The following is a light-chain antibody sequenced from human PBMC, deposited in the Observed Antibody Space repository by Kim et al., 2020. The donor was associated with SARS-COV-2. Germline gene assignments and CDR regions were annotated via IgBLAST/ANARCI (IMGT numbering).Light chain of an antibody. Sequence: QSVTFSCTGTSRDVGGYDSVSWYQQYPGKAPKLMIYEVTKRPSGVPDRFSGSKSANTASLTVSGLQPEDEAVYYCCSYAGTNNLMFGGGTQLTVL. CDR2: EVT. CDR3: CSYAGTNNLM. V-gene: IGLV2-8*01. CDR1: SRDVGGYDS. J-gene: IGLJ3*02.